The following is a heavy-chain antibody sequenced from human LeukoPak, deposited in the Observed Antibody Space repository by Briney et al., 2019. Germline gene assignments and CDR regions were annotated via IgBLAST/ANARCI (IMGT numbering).Heavy chain of an antibody. D-gene: IGHD3-10*01. Sequence: GGSLRLSCAASGFTFSSYDMHWVRQAPGKGLEWVAFIWSDGSNKYYADSVKGRFTISRDNSKNTLFLQMNSLRAEGTAVYYCARALWFGETFPAYWGQGTLVTVSS. V-gene: IGHV3-30*02. CDR3: ARALWFGETFPAY. J-gene: IGHJ4*02. CDR1: GFTFSSYD. CDR2: IWSDGSNK.